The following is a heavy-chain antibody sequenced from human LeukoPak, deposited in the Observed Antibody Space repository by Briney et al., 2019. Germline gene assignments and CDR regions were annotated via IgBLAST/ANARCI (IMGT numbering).Heavy chain of an antibody. CDR1: GFTFSSYG. Sequence: GGSLRLSCAASGFTFSSYGMSWVRQAPGKGLEWVSAISGSGGSTYYADSVKGRFTISRDNSKNTLYLQMNSLRGEDTAVYYCAKDRIRWFGELYFDYWGQGTLVTVSS. D-gene: IGHD3-10*01. V-gene: IGHV3-23*01. CDR3: AKDRIRWFGELYFDY. CDR2: ISGSGGST. J-gene: IGHJ4*02.